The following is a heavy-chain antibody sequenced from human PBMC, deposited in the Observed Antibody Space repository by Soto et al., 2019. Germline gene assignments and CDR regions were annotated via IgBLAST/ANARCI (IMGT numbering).Heavy chain of an antibody. CDR1: GFTLSVYS. D-gene: IGHD1-1*01. CDR2: ISYKGDTT. Sequence: EVQLVESGGGLVQPGGSLRLSCAASGFTLSVYSMHWVRQAAGKGLEYVSAISYKGDTTYYANSVKGRFTISRDNSKNTLYLQMGSLRAEDMAVYYCARVSGLGQAAFDIWGQGTMVTVSS. CDR3: ARVSGLGQAAFDI. V-gene: IGHV3-64*01. J-gene: IGHJ3*02.